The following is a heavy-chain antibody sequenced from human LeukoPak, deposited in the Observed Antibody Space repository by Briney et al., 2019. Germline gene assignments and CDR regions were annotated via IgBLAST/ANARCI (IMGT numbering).Heavy chain of an antibody. D-gene: IGHD4-17*01. Sequence: PSETLSLTCTVSGGSISSSTYYWGWIRQPPGRGLEWTGSIYYSGSTYYNPSLKSRVTISVDMSKNQFSLKLSSVTAADTAVYYCARLNFYGDYEIVDYWGQGTLVTVSS. CDR3: ARLNFYGDYEIVDY. V-gene: IGHV4-39*01. CDR1: GGSISSSTYY. CDR2: IYYSGST. J-gene: IGHJ4*02.